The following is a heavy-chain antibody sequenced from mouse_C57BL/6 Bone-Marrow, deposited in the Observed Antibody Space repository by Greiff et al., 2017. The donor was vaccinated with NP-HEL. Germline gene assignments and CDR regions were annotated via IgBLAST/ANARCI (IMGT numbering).Heavy chain of an antibody. J-gene: IGHJ4*01. V-gene: IGHV1-80*01. CDR1: GYAFSSYW. Sequence: VQLQQSGAELVKPGASVKISCKASGYAFSSYWMNWVKERPGKGLEWIGQIYPGDGDTKYNGKFKGKATLTAAKSSSTPYMHVSSLTSEDSWVYCCVRGDYGSGRFGYAMAYEGRGNGVTVTS. CDR3: VRGDYGSGRFGYAMAY. CDR2: IYPGDGDT. D-gene: IGHD1-1*01.